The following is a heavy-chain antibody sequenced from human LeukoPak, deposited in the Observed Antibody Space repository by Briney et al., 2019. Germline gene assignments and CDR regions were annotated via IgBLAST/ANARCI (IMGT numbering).Heavy chain of an antibody. CDR2: MNQDGRET. V-gene: IGHV3-7*05. CDR3: AGIGSSRGFDY. D-gene: IGHD3-10*01. CDR1: GFTFSSYW. Sequence: PGGSLSLSCAASGFTFSSYWMSWVRQAPGKGLEWVANMNQDGRETYYVDSVKGRFTISRDNAKNSLYLQVSSLRAEDTAVYYCAGIGSSRGFDYWGQGTLVTVSS. J-gene: IGHJ4*02.